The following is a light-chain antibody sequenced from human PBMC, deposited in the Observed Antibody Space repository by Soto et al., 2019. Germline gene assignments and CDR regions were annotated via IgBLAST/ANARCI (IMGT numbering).Light chain of an antibody. CDR1: QSVSSN. Sequence: DIVMTQSPATLSLSPGDSATLSCRASQSVSSNLAWYQQKPGQAPRLLIYGESTRATGIPDRLSGSGSGTELTLTISSLQSEDFAVYYCQKYNNWPWTFGQGTKVDIK. V-gene: IGKV3-15*01. J-gene: IGKJ1*01. CDR3: QKYNNWPWT. CDR2: GES.